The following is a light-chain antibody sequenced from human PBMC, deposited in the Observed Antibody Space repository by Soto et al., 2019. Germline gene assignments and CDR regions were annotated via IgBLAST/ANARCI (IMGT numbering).Light chain of an antibody. CDR2: RSS. V-gene: IGKV1-6*01. CDR1: QAIKDD. Sequence: AIQMTQSPSSLSAAVGDRVNITCRASQAIKDDLVWYQQRPGKAPKLLVYRSSMLQNGFPSRFSGRGSGTDFILTMRSIQPEDFAPYYCMQGPNWRGTFRQAPKVDIK. CDR3: MQGPNWRGT. J-gene: IGKJ1*01.